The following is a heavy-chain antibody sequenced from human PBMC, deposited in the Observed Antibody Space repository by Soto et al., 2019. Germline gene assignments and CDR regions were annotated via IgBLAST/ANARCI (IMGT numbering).Heavy chain of an antibody. J-gene: IGHJ5*02. CDR2: IIPIFGTA. Sequence: SVKVSCKASGGTFSSYAISWVRQAPGQGLEWMGGIIPIFGTANYAQKFQGRVTITADESTSTAYMELRSLRSDDTAVYYCARAISDSSVSDPWGQGTLVTVSS. CDR1: GGTFSSYA. D-gene: IGHD2-15*01. CDR3: ARAISDSSVSDP. V-gene: IGHV1-69*13.